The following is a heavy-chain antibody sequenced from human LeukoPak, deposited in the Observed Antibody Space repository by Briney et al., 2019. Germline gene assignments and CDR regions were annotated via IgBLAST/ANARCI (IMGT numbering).Heavy chain of an antibody. CDR3: AREVRDTANLDY. J-gene: IGHJ4*02. Sequence: ASVKVSCKASGYTFTSYGISWVRQAPGQGLEWMGWISAYNGNTNYAQKLQGRVTMTTDTSTSTAYMELSSLRSEDTAVYYCAREVRDTANLDYWGQGTLVTVSS. D-gene: IGHD5-18*01. CDR2: ISAYNGNT. V-gene: IGHV1-18*01. CDR1: GYTFTSYG.